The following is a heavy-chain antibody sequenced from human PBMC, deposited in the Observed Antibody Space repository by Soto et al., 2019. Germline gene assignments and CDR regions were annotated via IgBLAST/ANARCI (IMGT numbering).Heavy chain of an antibody. J-gene: IGHJ4*02. Sequence: QVQLVQSGAEVKKPGASVKVSCKASGYSFTSYSMHWVRQAPGQRLEWLGWINAGSGYTTYSQKFQGRVTLTRDTSATTAYMELSSLRSEDTAVYFCASGLPGDFDKWGQGTLVTVSS. V-gene: IGHV1-3*01. CDR3: ASGLPGDFDK. CDR2: INAGSGYT. CDR1: GYSFTSYS. D-gene: IGHD4-17*01.